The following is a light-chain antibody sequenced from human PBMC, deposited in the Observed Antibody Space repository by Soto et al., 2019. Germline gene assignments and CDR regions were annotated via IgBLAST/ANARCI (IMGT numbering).Light chain of an antibody. V-gene: IGKV1-5*03. CDR2: KAS. CDR3: QQYSTYPWT. Sequence: DIQMTQSPSTLSASVGDRVTITCRASQSISTWLAWYQQKPGKAPKLLIYKASILERGVPSEFSGSGSGTECTLTSSSLQPDDFATYTCQQYSTYPWTFGQGTKVEI. CDR1: QSISTW. J-gene: IGKJ1*01.